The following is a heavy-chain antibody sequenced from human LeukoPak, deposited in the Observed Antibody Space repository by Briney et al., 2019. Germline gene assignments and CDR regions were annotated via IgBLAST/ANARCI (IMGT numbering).Heavy chain of an antibody. D-gene: IGHD3-10*01. J-gene: IGHJ5*02. CDR2: IYYSGST. CDR1: GGSISSSSYY. Sequence: SETLSLTCTVSGGSISSSSYYWGWIRQPPGKGLEWIGSIYYSGSTYYNPSLKSRVTISVDTSKNQFSLKLSSVTAADTAVYYCARVGSKAYNWFDPWGREPWSPSPQ. V-gene: IGHV4-39*07. CDR3: ARVGSKAYNWFDP.